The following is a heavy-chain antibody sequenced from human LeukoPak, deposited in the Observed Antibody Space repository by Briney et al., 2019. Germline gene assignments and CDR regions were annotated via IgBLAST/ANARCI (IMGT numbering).Heavy chain of an antibody. V-gene: IGHV3-7*01. CDR2: INQDGSQK. CDR1: GFTFSSYW. CDR3: ATLMITFGGVIVSNFDY. Sequence: GGSLRLSCAASGFTFSSYWMTWVRRAPGKGLEWVANINQDGSQKYYLDSVKGRFTISRDNAKNSLYLQMNSLRAEDTAVYYCATLMITFGGVIVSNFDYWGQGSLVTVSS. D-gene: IGHD3-16*02. J-gene: IGHJ4*02.